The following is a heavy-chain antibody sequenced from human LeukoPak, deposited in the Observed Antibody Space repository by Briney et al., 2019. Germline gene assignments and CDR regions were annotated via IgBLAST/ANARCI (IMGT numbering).Heavy chain of an antibody. Sequence: GESLKISCKGSGYSFTSYWIGWVRQMPGKGLEWMGINYPGDSDTRYSPSFQGQVTISADKSISTAYLQWSSLKASDTAMYYCARHPRFRYDSSGYYLDYWGQGTLVTVSS. V-gene: IGHV5-51*01. J-gene: IGHJ4*02. CDR2: NYPGDSDT. CDR3: ARHPRFRYDSSGYYLDY. CDR1: GYSFTSYW. D-gene: IGHD3-22*01.